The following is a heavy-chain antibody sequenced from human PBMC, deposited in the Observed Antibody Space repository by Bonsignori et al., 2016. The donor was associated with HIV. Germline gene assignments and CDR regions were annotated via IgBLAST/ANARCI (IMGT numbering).Heavy chain of an antibody. CDR3: ARQPSIFGTFDQ. V-gene: IGHV5-51*01. J-gene: IGHJ4*02. Sequence: VRQAPGKGLEWMGIIYPGDSDTTYSPSFQGQVTISVDTSFNTAYLQWSSLKASDTAMYYCARQPSIFGTFDQWGQGTLVTVSS. CDR2: IYPGDSDT. D-gene: IGHD3-3*01.